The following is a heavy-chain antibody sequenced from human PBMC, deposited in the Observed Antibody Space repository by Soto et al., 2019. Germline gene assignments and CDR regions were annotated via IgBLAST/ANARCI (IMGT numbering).Heavy chain of an antibody. CDR3: ARVQKEVYAKPGYHYYGMDV. CDR1: GGSISSYY. CDR2: IYYSGST. J-gene: IGHJ6*02. V-gene: IGHV4-59*01. D-gene: IGHD2-8*01. Sequence: TSGTLSLTCTVSGGSISSYYWSWIRQPPGKGLEWIGYIYYSGSTNYNPSLKSRVTISVDTSKNQFSLKLSSVAAADTAVYYCARVQKEVYAKPGYHYYGMDVWGQGTTVTVSS.